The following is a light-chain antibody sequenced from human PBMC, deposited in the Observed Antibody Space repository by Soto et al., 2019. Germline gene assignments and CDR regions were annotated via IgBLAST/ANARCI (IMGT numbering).Light chain of an antibody. CDR1: QSIRYW. CDR3: QQYNILST. Sequence: DIQMTQSPSTLSASVGDRVTITCRASQSIRYWVAWYQHKPGKAPKLLIYDASTLESGVPTRFSGSGSGTEFTLTSSSLHPDDFATYYCQQYNILSTFGRGTKVEI. J-gene: IGKJ1*01. V-gene: IGKV1-5*01. CDR2: DAS.